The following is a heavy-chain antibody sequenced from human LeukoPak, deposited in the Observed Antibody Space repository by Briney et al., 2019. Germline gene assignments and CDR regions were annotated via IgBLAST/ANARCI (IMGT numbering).Heavy chain of an antibody. D-gene: IGHD2-21*01. CDR3: AKVFSRDSPNTPLDI. J-gene: IGHJ3*02. V-gene: IGHV3-30*18. CDR2: ISYDGSNK. CDR1: GFTFSSYG. Sequence: PGWSLRLSCAASGFTFSSYGMHGVRQAPGKGLEWVAVISYDGSNKYYADSVKGRFTISRDNSKNTLYLQMNSLRAEDTAVYYCAKVFSRDSPNTPLDIWGQGTMVTVSS.